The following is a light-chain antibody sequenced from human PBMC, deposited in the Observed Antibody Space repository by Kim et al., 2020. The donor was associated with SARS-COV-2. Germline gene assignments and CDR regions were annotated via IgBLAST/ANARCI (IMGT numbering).Light chain of an antibody. Sequence: EIVLTQSPATLSLSPGERATLSCRASQSVSSYLAWYQQKPGQAPRLLIYDASNRATGIPARFSGSGSGTDFTLTISSLETEDFAVYYGQQRRTLSQGTKVDIK. V-gene: IGKV3-11*01. CDR3: QQRRT. CDR2: DAS. J-gene: IGKJ1*01. CDR1: QSVSSY.